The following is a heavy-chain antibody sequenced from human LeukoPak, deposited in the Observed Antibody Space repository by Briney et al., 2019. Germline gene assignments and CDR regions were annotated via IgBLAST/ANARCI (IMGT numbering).Heavy chain of an antibody. CDR2: MNPNSGNT. CDR1: GYTFTSYD. D-gene: IGHD3-10*01. Sequence: GASVKVSCKASGYTFTSYDTNWVRQATGQGLEWMGWMNPNSGNTGYAQKFQGRVTMARNTSISTAYMELSNLRSEDTAVYYCARGPYGSGRYPMDAWGKGTTVTVSS. J-gene: IGHJ6*03. CDR3: ARGPYGSGRYPMDA. V-gene: IGHV1-8*01.